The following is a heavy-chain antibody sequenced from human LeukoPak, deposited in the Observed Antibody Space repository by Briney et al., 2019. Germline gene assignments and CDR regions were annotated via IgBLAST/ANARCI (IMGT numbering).Heavy chain of an antibody. CDR1: GYTFTNYF. Sequence: GASVKLSCKTSGYTFTNYFTHWVRQAPGQGLEWMGAVTPSDGGTNYAQKFQGRITMTRDTSTSTVYMDLSSLKPEDTAVYYCVREGGCSGGSCYRFDPWGQGALVTVSS. D-gene: IGHD2-15*01. J-gene: IGHJ5*02. CDR3: VREGGCSGGSCYRFDP. V-gene: IGHV1-46*03. CDR2: VTPSDGGT.